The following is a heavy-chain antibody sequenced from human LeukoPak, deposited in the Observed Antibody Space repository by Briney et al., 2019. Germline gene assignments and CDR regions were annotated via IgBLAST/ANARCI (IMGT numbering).Heavy chain of an antibody. CDR2: IYYSGST. CDR3: AREGVHAYFDY. J-gene: IGHJ4*02. CDR1: GGSISNYY. D-gene: IGHD3-10*01. Sequence: PSETLSLTCTVSGGSISNYYWSWIRQPPGKGLEWIGYIYYSGSTNYNPSLKSRVTISVDTSMNQFSLKLSSVTAADTAVYYCAREGVHAYFDYWGQGTLVTVSS. V-gene: IGHV4-59*01.